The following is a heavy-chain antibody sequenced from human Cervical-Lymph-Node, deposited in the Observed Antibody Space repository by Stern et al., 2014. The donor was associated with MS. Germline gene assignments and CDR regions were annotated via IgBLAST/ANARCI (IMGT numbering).Heavy chain of an antibody. CDR1: GFSLTTSGVA. CDR3: AHRQGVHAPFDF. CDR2: IYWDDDK. J-gene: IGHJ4*02. D-gene: IGHD3-16*01. V-gene: IGHV2-5*09. Sequence: QVTLKESGPTLVKPTQTLTLTCTFSGFSLTTSGVAVGWIRQPPGKALEWLALIYWDDDKWYSSSLKSRLTITKDTSKNHVVLIVTSMDPGDTAPYYCAHRQGVHAPFDFWGQGTLVTVSS.